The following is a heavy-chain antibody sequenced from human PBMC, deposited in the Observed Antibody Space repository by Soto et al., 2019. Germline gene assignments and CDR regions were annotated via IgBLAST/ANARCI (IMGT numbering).Heavy chain of an antibody. J-gene: IGHJ1*01. D-gene: IGHD3-22*01. CDR1: GYTFTSYG. CDR2: ISAYNGNT. CDR3: ARVIYYDSSGYPEYFQH. V-gene: IGHV1-18*01. Sequence: ASVKVSCKASGYTFTSYGISWVRQAPGQGLEWMGWISAYNGNTNYAQKLQGRVTMTTDTSTSTAYMELRSLRSDDTAVYYCARVIYYDSSGYPEYFQHWGQGTLGTVSS.